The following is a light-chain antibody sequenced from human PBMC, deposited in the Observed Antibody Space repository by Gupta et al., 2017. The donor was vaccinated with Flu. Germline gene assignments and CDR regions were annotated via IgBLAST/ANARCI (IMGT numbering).Light chain of an antibody. CDR3: CSYAGSGTYV. CDR2: EAS. CDR1: STDVGSYDL. V-gene: IGLV2-23*01. J-gene: IGLJ1*01. Sequence: QSALTQPASVSGSPEQSITISCTGTSTDVGSYDLVSWYQQHPGKAPKLMIYEASKRPSGVSNRFSGSKSGNTASLTISGPQAEDEADYYCCSYAGSGTYVFGTGTKVTVL.